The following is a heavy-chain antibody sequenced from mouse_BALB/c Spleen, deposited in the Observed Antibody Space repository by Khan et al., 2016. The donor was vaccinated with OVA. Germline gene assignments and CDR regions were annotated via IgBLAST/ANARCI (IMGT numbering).Heavy chain of an antibody. J-gene: IGHJ2*01. CDR3: AREEALYFFDY. CDR2: IYPGTDNT. D-gene: IGHD3-2*02. V-gene: IGHV1-76*01. CDR1: GYTFTSYW. Sequence: QVQLKQSGAELVRPGASVKLSCKTSGYTFTSYWIHWVKQRSGQGLEWIARIYPGTDNTYYNEKLKDRAIMTADRSSSTAYMQLSSLKSEDSAVYFCAREEALYFFDYWGQGTTLTVSS.